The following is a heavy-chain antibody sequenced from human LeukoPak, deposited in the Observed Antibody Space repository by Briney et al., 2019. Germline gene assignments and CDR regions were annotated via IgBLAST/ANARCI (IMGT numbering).Heavy chain of an antibody. J-gene: IGHJ4*02. Sequence: PSETLSLTCVVYDGSFGGNYWTWIRQPPGKGLEWIGEFDHRGRTNYNPSLKSRVTISVDTSKKQFSLKLTSVTVADTAVYYCASARFDYWGQGSLVTVSS. V-gene: IGHV4-34*01. CDR3: ASARFDY. CDR1: DGSFGGNY. CDR2: FDHRGRT.